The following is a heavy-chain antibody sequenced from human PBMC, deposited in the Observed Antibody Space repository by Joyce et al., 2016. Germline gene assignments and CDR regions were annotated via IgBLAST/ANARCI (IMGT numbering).Heavy chain of an antibody. J-gene: IGHJ5*01. CDR3: ARNGAYSQDS. D-gene: IGHD5-12*01. CDR2: IYLGGSP. V-gene: IGHV4-4*02. CDR1: GGSISSAHW. Sequence: QVQLQESGPGLVKPSGTLSLTCAVAGGSISSAHWCSWVRQPPGKGLEWIGEIYLGGSPTYDPPLKSRVTISVDKSKNQLSLNRNSVTAADTAVYYCARNGAYSQDSWGQGTLVTVSS.